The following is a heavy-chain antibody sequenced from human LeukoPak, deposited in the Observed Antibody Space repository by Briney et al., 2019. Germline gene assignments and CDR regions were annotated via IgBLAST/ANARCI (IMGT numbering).Heavy chain of an antibody. J-gene: IGHJ4*02. D-gene: IGHD3-9*01. CDR2: ISYDGSNK. Sequence: GGSLRLPCAASGFTFSSYAMHWVRQAPGKGLEGVAVISYDGSNKYYADSVKGRFTISRENSKNTLYLQMNSLRAEATAVYYCARDHARYYDILTGYSYYFDYWGQGTLVTVSS. V-gene: IGHV3-30*01. CDR1: GFTFSSYA. CDR3: ARDHARYYDILTGYSYYFDY.